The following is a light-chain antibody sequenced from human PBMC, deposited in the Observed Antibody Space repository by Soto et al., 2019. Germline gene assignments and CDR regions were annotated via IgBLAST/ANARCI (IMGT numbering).Light chain of an antibody. Sequence: DIQMTQSPSSVSASVGDRVTITCRASQDIGRWLAWFQQKPGEAPSLLIYTASTLHTGISSRFSGSGSGTDFTLTITSLQPEDVATYYCQQRDSFPLTFGGGTKVEIK. J-gene: IGKJ4*01. V-gene: IGKV1-12*01. CDR2: TAS. CDR1: QDIGRW. CDR3: QQRDSFPLT.